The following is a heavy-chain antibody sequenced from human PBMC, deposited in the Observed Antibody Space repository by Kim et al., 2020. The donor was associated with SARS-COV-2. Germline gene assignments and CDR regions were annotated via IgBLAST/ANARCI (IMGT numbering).Heavy chain of an antibody. D-gene: IGHD3-10*01. V-gene: IGHV3-20*01. Sequence: ADSVQGRFTISRDNAKNSLYLQMNSLRAEDTALYHCARAKRFGELSSFDYWGQGTLVTVSS. J-gene: IGHJ4*02. CDR3: ARAKRFGELSSFDY.